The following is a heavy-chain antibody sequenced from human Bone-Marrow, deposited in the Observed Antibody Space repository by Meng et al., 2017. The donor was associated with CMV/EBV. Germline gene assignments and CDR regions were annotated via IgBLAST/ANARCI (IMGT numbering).Heavy chain of an antibody. J-gene: IGHJ6*02. D-gene: IGHD1-14*01. Sequence: SVKVSCKASGGRFSSYIISWVRQAPGQGLEWMGRIIPILGIRNYAQKLQGRVTTTADKSTSTAYMGLSSLRSEDTAVYYCATLGPRTPLRGVWGQGTTVTVSS. V-gene: IGHV1-69*02. CDR1: GGRFSSYI. CDR3: ATLGPRTPLRGV. CDR2: IIPILGIR.